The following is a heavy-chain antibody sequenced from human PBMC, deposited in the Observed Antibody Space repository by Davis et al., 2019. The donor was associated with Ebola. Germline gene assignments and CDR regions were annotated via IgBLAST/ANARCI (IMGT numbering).Heavy chain of an antibody. CDR2: IYPGDSDI. CDR3: ATTYGGGSIDY. CDR1: GYTFISYW. J-gene: IGHJ4*02. V-gene: IGHV5-51*01. Sequence: GESLKISCKGSGYTFISYWIGWVRQMPGKGLEWMGIIYPGDSDIRYSPSFQGQVTISVDKSISTVYLQWSSLKASDTAMYYCATTYGGGSIDYWGQGTRVIVSS. D-gene: IGHD3-10*01.